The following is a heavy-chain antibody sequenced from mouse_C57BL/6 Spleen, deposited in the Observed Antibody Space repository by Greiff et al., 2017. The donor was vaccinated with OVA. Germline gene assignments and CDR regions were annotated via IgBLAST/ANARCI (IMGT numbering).Heavy chain of an antibody. CDR3: ARWSYGSTYWYFDV. Sequence: QVQLKESGPELVKPGASVKLSCKASGYTFTSYDINWVKQRPGQGLEWIGWIYPRDGSTKYNEKFKGKATLTVDTSSSTAYMELHSLTSEDSAVYFCARWSYGSTYWYFDVWGTGTTVTVSS. CDR1: GYTFTSYD. J-gene: IGHJ1*03. CDR2: IYPRDGST. D-gene: IGHD1-1*01. V-gene: IGHV1-85*01.